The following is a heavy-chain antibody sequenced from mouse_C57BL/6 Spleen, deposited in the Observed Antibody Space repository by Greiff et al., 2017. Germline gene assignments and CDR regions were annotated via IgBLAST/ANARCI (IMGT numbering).Heavy chain of an antibody. V-gene: IGHV1-5*01. CDR3: TRDFYYGSSSLAMDY. D-gene: IGHD1-1*01. Sequence: VQLKESGTVLARPGASVKMSCKTSGYTFTSYWVHWVKQRPGQGLEWIGVIYPGNSDTSYTQKFKGKAKLTSVTSASTAYMELRRLTNEDSAVYYITRDFYYGSSSLAMDYWGQGTSVTVSS. J-gene: IGHJ4*01. CDR2: IYPGNSDT. CDR1: GYTFTSYW.